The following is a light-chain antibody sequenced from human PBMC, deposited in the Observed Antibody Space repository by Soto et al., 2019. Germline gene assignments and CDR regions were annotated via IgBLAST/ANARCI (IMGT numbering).Light chain of an antibody. Sequence: EIVLTQSPGTLSLSPGERATLSCRASQSVNSNYLAWYQQKPGQGPRVLMYGASSRATGIPDRFSGSGSGTDFTLTISRLEPEDFAVYYCQQYDSPPRTFRQGTKVEIK. V-gene: IGKV3-20*01. CDR3: QQYDSPPRT. CDR1: QSVNSNY. CDR2: GAS. J-gene: IGKJ1*01.